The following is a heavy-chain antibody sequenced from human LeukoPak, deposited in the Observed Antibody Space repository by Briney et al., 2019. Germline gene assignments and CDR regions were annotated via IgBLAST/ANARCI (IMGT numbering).Heavy chain of an antibody. D-gene: IGHD2-2*01. J-gene: IGHJ4*02. CDR3: AKGIVPAAISNSDY. CDR1: GFXFSSYG. CDR2: ISGSGGST. V-gene: IGHV3-23*01. Sequence: GGSLRLSCAASGFXFSSYGINWVRQAPGKGLEWVSAISGSGGSTYYADSVKGRFTISRDNSKNTLSLQMNSLRAEDTAIYYCAKGIVPAAISNSDYWGQGTLVTVSS.